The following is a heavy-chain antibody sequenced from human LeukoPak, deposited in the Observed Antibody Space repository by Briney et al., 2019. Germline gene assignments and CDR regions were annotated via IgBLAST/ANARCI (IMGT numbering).Heavy chain of an antibody. D-gene: IGHD2-15*01. J-gene: IGHJ3*02. CDR3: ARHCSLPYDAFDI. V-gene: IGHV5-51*01. Sequence: GESLKISCKGSGYSFTSYGIGWVRQMPGKGLEWMGIIYPGDSDTGYSPSFQGQVTISADKSISTAYLQWSSLKASDTAMYYCARHCSLPYDAFDIWGQGTMVTVSS. CDR2: IYPGDSDT. CDR1: GYSFTSYG.